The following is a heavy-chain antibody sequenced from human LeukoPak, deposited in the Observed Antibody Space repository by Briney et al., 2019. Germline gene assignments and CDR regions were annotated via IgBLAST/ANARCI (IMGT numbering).Heavy chain of an antibody. CDR1: GFTYTNYW. Sequence: PGGSLRLSCAATGFTYTNYWMSWVRQAPGKGLEWVASIKQDGRERYYVDSVKGRFTISRDNAKNSMYLQMNSLRADDTAVYYCARDAYIDRYFDYWGQGTLVTVSS. V-gene: IGHV3-7*01. CDR3: ARDAYIDRYFDY. CDR2: IKQDGRER. J-gene: IGHJ4*02. D-gene: IGHD3-22*01.